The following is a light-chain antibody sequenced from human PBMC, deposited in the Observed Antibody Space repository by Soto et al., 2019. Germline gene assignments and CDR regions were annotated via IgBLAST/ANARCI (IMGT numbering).Light chain of an antibody. CDR1: SSDVGGYDD. J-gene: IGLJ1*01. Sequence: QSALTQPPSASGSPGQSVTISCTGTSSDVGGYDDVSWYQQHPGKAPKLMIYEVTKRPSGVPDRFSGSKSGSTASLTVSGLQAEDEADYYCSSYEGTNNFVVFGTGTKVTVL. CDR3: SSYEGTNNFVV. V-gene: IGLV2-8*01. CDR2: EVT.